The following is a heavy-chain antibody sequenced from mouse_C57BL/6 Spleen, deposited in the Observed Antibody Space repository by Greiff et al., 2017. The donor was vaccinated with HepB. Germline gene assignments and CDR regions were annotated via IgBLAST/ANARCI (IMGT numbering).Heavy chain of an antibody. CDR2: ISSGSSTI. J-gene: IGHJ2*01. V-gene: IGHV5-17*01. D-gene: IGHD4-1*01. Sequence: DVKLQESGGGLVKPGGSLKLSCAASGFTFSDYGMHWVRQAPEKGLEWVAYISSGSSTIYYADTVKGRFTISRDNAKNTLFLQMTSLRSEDTAMYYCARDWDYFDYWGQGTTLTVSS. CDR3: ARDWDYFDY. CDR1: GFTFSDYG.